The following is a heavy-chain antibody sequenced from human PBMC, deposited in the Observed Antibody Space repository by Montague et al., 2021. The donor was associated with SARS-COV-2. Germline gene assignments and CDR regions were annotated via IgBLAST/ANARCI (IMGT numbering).Heavy chain of an antibody. CDR1: GGSISGYF. CDR2: VYPCGGIFTSGRT. CDR3: ARESDGSSWQEAEDYADD. V-gene: IGHV4-4*07. J-gene: IGHJ4*02. Sequence: SETLSLTCSVSGGSISGYFWGWIRQPAGPGLEWIGRVYPCGGIFTSGRTNYHPSLKSRVTRSIDTSRNQFSLGLNSVTAADTAVYVCARESDGSSWQEAEDYADDWGQGTRVAVSS. D-gene: IGHD6-13*01.